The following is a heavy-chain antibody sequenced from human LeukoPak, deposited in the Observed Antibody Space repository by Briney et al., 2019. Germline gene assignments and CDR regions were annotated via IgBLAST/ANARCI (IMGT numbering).Heavy chain of an antibody. CDR1: GFTFSNYA. V-gene: IGHV3-30-3*01. D-gene: IGHD3-10*01. CDR2: ISYDGSNK. J-gene: IGHJ4*02. Sequence: GGSLRLSCAASGFTFSNYAMSWVRQAPGKGLEWVAVISYDGSNKYYADSVKGRFTISRDNSKNTLYLQMNSLRAEDTAVYYCARAVSFTYYYGSGSYSPLDYWGQGTLVTVSS. CDR3: ARAVSFTYYYGSGSYSPLDY.